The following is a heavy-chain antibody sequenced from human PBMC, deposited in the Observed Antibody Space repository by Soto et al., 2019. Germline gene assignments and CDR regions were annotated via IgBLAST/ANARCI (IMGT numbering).Heavy chain of an antibody. CDR3: ASSKSGGSYYFDY. V-gene: IGHV4-4*02. J-gene: IGHJ4*02. CDR1: GGSISSTDW. Sequence: QVQLQESGPGLVKPSGTLSLTCAVSGGSISSTDWWSWVRQPPGQGLGWIGEIYHGGSTNDNPSPKSRATISVDRSKNQFSLKLTSVTAADTAVYYWASSKSGGSYYFDYWGQGTLVTVSS. D-gene: IGHD1-26*01. CDR2: IYHGGST.